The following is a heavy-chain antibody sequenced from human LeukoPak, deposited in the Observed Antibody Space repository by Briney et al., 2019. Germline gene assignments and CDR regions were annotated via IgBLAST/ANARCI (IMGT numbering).Heavy chain of an antibody. J-gene: IGHJ4*02. CDR2: INHSGST. Sequence: SETLSLTCAVYGGSFSGYYWSWIRQPPGKGLEWIGEINHSGSTNYNPSLKSRVTISVDTSKNQFSLKLSPVTAADTAVYYCARDPRIVGATTGGFNYWGQGTLVTVSS. CDR3: ARDPRIVGATTGGFNY. D-gene: IGHD1-26*01. V-gene: IGHV4-34*01. CDR1: GGSFSGYY.